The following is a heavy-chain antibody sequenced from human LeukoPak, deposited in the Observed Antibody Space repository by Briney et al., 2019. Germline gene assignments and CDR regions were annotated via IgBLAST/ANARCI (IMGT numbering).Heavy chain of an antibody. CDR1: GFTFSSYG. J-gene: IGHJ4*02. CDR3: AKDSYNRGWYWYFDY. V-gene: IGHV3-30*18. D-gene: IGHD6-19*01. Sequence: PGGSLRLSCAASGFTFSSYGMHWVRQAPGKGLEWVAVISYDENNKYYADSVKGRFTISRDNSRNTLYLQMNSLRAEDTAVYYCAKDSYNRGWYWYFDYWGQGTLVTVSS. CDR2: ISYDENNK.